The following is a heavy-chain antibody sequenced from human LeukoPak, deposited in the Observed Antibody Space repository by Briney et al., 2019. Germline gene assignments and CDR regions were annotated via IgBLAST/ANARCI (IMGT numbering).Heavy chain of an antibody. Sequence: GGSLRLSCAASGFTFMNHWMSWVRQAPGKGLEWVANIKQDGSETYYVDSVRGRFTISRDNAKKSLDLQMNSLRVEDTAVYYCARDLTYHYDPTSDYWGQGTLVTVSS. J-gene: IGHJ4*02. CDR3: ARDLTYHYDPTSDY. D-gene: IGHD3-22*01. CDR2: IKQDGSET. V-gene: IGHV3-7*01. CDR1: GFTFMNHW.